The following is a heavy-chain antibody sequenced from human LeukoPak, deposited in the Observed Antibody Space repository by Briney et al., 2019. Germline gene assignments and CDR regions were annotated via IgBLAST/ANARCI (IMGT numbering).Heavy chain of an antibody. Sequence: GSLRPSCAASGFTFSSYTMSWVRQAPGKGLEWVSSISSSSSYIYYADSVKGRFTISRDNAKNSLYLQMNSLRAEDTAVYYCARGRGSRRAKDYWGQGTLVTVSS. V-gene: IGHV3-21*01. CDR2: ISSSSSYI. D-gene: IGHD6-13*01. J-gene: IGHJ4*02. CDR3: ARGRGSRRAKDY. CDR1: GFTFSSYT.